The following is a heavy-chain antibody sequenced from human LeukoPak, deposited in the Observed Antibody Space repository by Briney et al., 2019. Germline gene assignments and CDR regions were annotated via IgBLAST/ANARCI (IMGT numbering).Heavy chain of an antibody. Sequence: ASVKVSCKASGYTFTGYYMHWVRQAPGQGLEWMGRINPHSGVTKYAQKFQGRVTITTDESTSTAYMELSSLRSEDTAVYYCARGQYYDSSGYYPDWGQGTLVTVSS. J-gene: IGHJ4*02. CDR2: INPHSGVT. D-gene: IGHD3-22*01. CDR1: GYTFTGYY. CDR3: ARGQYYDSSGYYPD. V-gene: IGHV1-2*06.